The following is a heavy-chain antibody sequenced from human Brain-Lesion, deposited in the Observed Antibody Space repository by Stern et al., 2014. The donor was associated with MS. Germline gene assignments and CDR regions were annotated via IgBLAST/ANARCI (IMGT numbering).Heavy chain of an antibody. J-gene: IGHJ4*02. CDR2: LIPFFGAT. Sequence: QVQLVQSGSELKKPGSSVKVSCKPSGDTFSIYALSSVRQAPGQVLAWVGALIPFFGATWYRYNFPGSVSLTPEESTGTAFMELTNLTSDDTAVYYCALRRSYYVYWGLGTLISVSS. D-gene: IGHD4-11*01. CDR1: GDTFSIYA. V-gene: IGHV1-69*01. CDR3: ALRRSYYVY.